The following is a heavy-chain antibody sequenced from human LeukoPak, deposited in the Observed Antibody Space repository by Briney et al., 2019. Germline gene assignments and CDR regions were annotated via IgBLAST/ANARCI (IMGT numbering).Heavy chain of an antibody. Sequence: GASVKVSCRSSGYTFTGYYMSWVRQAPGQGLEWMGWINPYSGGTHYSQNFQGWVTLTRDTSISTAYMELSRLRSDDTVVYYCARGTLTAPRSAFDIWGQGTMVTVSS. V-gene: IGHV1-2*04. CDR3: ARGTLTAPRSAFDI. CDR2: INPYSGGT. D-gene: IGHD1-14*01. CDR1: GYTFTGYY. J-gene: IGHJ3*02.